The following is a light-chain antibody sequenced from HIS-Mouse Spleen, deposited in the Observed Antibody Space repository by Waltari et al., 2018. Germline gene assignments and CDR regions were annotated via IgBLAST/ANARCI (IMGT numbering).Light chain of an antibody. V-gene: IGLV3-10*01. CDR1: ALPKKY. CDR2: EDS. CDR3: YSTDSSGNHRV. J-gene: IGLJ2*01. Sequence: SYELTQPPSVSVSPGQTARITCSGDALPKKYAYWYQQKSGQAPVLVIYEDSKRPSGIPGGCSGSSSGTRATLTISGDQVEDEADYYCYSTDSSGNHRVFGGGTKLTVL.